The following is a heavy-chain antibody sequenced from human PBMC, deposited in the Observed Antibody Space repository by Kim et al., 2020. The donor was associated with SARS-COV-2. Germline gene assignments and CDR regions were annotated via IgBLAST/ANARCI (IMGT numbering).Heavy chain of an antibody. CDR1: GFSFSSYG. CDR3: ARGPVDPKDGWYFDL. V-gene: IGHV3-33*01. D-gene: IGHD5-12*01. J-gene: IGHJ2*01. CDR2: ISYDARDK. Sequence: LSLTCAASGFSFSSYGLHWVRQAPGKGLEWVAYISYDARDKFYADSVKGRFTISRDNSKNTLYLQTNSLRVEDTAVFYCARGPVDPKDGWYFDLWGRGTLVHVSS.